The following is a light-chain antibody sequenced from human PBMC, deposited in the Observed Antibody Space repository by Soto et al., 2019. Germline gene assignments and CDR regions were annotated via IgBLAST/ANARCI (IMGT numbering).Light chain of an antibody. Sequence: EIVLTQSPGTLSLSPGERATLSCRASQSVSSSYLAWFQHKPGQAPRLLTYGASTRATGIPDRFSGSGSGTDFTLTISRLEPEDFAVYYCHQYGSSQTFGQGTKVDIK. V-gene: IGKV3-20*01. CDR2: GAS. J-gene: IGKJ1*01. CDR3: HQYGSSQT. CDR1: QSVSSSY.